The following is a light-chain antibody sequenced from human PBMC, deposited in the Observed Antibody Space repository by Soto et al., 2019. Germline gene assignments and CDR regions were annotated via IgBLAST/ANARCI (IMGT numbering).Light chain of an antibody. CDR2: DAS. CDR1: QSVTTN. J-gene: IGKJ4*01. V-gene: IGKV3-15*01. Sequence: EVVITQSQATLSVSPGERVTFSCRARQSVTTNLAWYQHKPGQSPRLLISDASTGASGIPPRFSGSGSGTEFTLTIDRLQSADFAVYYCQQYDRWPVTFGGGTKLEIK. CDR3: QQYDRWPVT.